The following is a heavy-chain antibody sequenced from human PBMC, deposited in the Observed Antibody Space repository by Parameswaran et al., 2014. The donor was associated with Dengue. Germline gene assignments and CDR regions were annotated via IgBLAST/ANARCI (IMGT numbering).Heavy chain of an antibody. Sequence: VRQMPGKGLELTGIIYPGDSDTRYSPSFLGQVTISADKSISTAYLQWSSLKASDTAMYYCAAFSMFGCNSNCYTSFYYYGMDVWGQGTTVTVSS. D-gene: IGHD2/OR15-2a*01. CDR2: IYPGDSDT. CDR3: AAFSMFGCNSNCYTSFYYYGMDV. J-gene: IGHJ6*02. V-gene: IGHV5-51*01.